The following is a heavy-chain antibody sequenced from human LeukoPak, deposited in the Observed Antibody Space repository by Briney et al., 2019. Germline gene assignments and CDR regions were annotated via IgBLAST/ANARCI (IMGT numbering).Heavy chain of an antibody. Sequence: ASVKVSCKASGYTFTGYYMHWVRQAPGQGLEWMGWINPNSGGINYAQKFQGRVTMTRDTSISTAYMELSRLRSEDTAVYYCAREDYYDSGSNDYWGQGTLVTVSS. CDR1: GYTFTGYY. J-gene: IGHJ4*02. D-gene: IGHD3-22*01. V-gene: IGHV1-2*02. CDR3: AREDYYDSGSNDY. CDR2: INPNSGGI.